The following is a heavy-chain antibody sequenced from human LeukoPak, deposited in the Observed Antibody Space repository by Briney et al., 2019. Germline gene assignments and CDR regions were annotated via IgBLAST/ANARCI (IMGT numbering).Heavy chain of an antibody. CDR2: MGPRNGYT. CDR3: ARGWISGAVSEHYFEN. V-gene: IGHV1-8*01. J-gene: IGHJ4*02. D-gene: IGHD5/OR15-5a*01. CDR1: GYTFTSYD. Sequence: ASVKVSCKASGYTFTSYDINWVRQAPGQGLEWMGWMGPRNGYTGSAQRFQGRITMTRDTSISTAYMELSSLTSDDTAVYYCARGWISGAVSEHYFENWGQGTPVTVSS.